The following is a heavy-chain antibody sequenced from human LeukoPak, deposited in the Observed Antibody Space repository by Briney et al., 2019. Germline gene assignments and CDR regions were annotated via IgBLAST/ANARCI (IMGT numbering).Heavy chain of an antibody. V-gene: IGHV4-34*01. J-gene: IGHJ5*02. CDR3: ARGPDIVVVVAATPNWFDP. Sequence: SETLSLTCAVYGGSFSGYYWSWIRRPPGKGLEWIGEINHSGSTNYNPSLKSRVTISVDTSKNQFSLKLSSVTAADTAVYYCARGPDIVVVVAATPNWFDPWGQGTLVTVSS. D-gene: IGHD2-15*01. CDR2: INHSGST. CDR1: GGSFSGYY.